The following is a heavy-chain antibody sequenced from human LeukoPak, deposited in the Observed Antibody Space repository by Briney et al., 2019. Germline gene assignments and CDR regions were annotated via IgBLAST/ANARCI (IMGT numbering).Heavy chain of an antibody. D-gene: IGHD3-22*01. CDR3: ARRGFSDSRGFYPDFDY. J-gene: IGHJ4*02. CDR2: SRDKANSYST. V-gene: IGHV3-72*01. CDR1: GFTFSDYY. Sequence: TGGSLRLSCAASGFTFSDYYTDWVRQAPGKGLEWVGRSRDKANSYSTVYAAPVKGRFTISRDDSKNSMYLQMNSLKTEDTAVYFCARRGFSDSRGFYPDFDYWGRGTLVTVSS.